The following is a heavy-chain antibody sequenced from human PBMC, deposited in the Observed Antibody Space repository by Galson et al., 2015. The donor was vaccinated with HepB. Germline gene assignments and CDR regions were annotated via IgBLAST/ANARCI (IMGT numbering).Heavy chain of an antibody. Sequence: SLRLSCAASGFTFSSYWISWVRQAPGKGLEWVANIKQDGSEKYYVDSVKGRFTISRDNAKNSLYLQMNSLRAENTAVYYCARGGMDYYGSGDAFDIWGQGTMVTVSS. CDR3: ARGGMDYYGSGDAFDI. J-gene: IGHJ3*02. CDR2: IKQDGSEK. V-gene: IGHV3-7*03. CDR1: GFTFSSYW. D-gene: IGHD3-10*01.